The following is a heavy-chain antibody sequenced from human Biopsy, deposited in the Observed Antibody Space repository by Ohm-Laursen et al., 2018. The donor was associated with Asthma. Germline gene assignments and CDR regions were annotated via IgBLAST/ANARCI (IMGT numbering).Heavy chain of an antibody. CDR3: ARDRGGTYGRTFES. V-gene: IGHV4-59*01. J-gene: IGHJ4*02. CDR2: LYNSGTT. Sequence: SETLSLTCAVYGGSFSNYYWTWIRQPPGKGLEWVAYLYNSGTTNYNPSLKSRVTISVDTSKNQVSLNVRSVTAADTAVYYCARDRGGTYGRTFESWGQGTLVTVSS. CDR1: GGSFSNYY. D-gene: IGHD1-26*01.